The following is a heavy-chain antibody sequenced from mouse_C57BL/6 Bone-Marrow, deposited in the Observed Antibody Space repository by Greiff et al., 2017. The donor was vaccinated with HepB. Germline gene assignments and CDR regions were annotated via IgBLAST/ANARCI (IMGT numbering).Heavy chain of an antibody. Sequence: EVQLQQSGPVLVKPGASVKMSCKASGYTFTDYYMNWVKQSHGKSLEWIGVINPYNGGTSYNQKFKGKATLTVDKSSSTDYMELNSLTSEDSAVYYCARTPITTVVATGFYYAMDYWGQGTSVTVSS. V-gene: IGHV1-19*01. CDR1: GYTFTDYY. CDR2: INPYNGGT. CDR3: ARTPITTVVATGFYYAMDY. J-gene: IGHJ4*01. D-gene: IGHD1-1*01.